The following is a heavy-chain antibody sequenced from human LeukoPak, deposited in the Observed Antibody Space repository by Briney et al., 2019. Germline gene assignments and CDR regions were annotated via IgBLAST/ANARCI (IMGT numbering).Heavy chain of an antibody. J-gene: IGHJ4*02. CDR1: GFTFSDYW. D-gene: IGHD1-26*01. Sequence: GGSLRLSCVASGFTFSDYWMHWVRQAPGKGLVWVSRINTDESRSTYADSVKGRFTISRDNAKNTLYLQMSNLRAEGTAVYYCEVVGATDTKIDFWGQGSLVTVSS. CDR2: INTDESRS. CDR3: EVVGATDTKIDF. V-gene: IGHV3-74*01.